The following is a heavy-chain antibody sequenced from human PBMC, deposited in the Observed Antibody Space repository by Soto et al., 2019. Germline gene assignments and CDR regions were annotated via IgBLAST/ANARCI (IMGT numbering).Heavy chain of an antibody. V-gene: IGHV3-33*06. CDR2: IWYEGANE. CDR1: GFTFSSYG. Sequence: QVQLVESGGGVVQPGTSLRLSCATSGFTFSSYGMYWVRQAPGKGLEWVAVIWYEGANEYYADSVKGRFTISRDNSKNTLYLQMNSLRAEDTAIYYCAKDVGNSWSYYFDFWGQGTLVTVS. CDR3: AKDVGNSWSYYFDF. D-gene: IGHD6-13*01. J-gene: IGHJ4*02.